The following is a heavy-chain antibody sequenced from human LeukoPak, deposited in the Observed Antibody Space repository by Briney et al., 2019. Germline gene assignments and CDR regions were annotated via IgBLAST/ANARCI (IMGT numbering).Heavy chain of an antibody. CDR3: AREEDSTTIRSSYGMDV. J-gene: IGHJ6*02. D-gene: IGHD2/OR15-2a*01. CDR1: GFTFSPYT. V-gene: IGHV3-21*01. CDR2: ISKGGTYI. Sequence: PGGSLRLSCAGSGFTFSPYTMNWDRQAPGKGLEWVSCISKGGTYIYYADSVRDRFTISRDNAKNSLYLQMNSLRAEDTAVYYCAREEDSTTIRSSYGMDVWGQGTTVTVSS.